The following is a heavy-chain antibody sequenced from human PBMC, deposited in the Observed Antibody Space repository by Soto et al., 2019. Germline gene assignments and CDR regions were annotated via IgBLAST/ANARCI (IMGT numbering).Heavy chain of an antibody. Sequence: QVQLVQSGAEVKKPGSSVKVSCKASGATFSTNAFSWVRQAPGQGLEWMGGIIPIFGTTDYAQKFQGRLTITADESASTAHMELRNLTSEDTYIYFSARSLTATLIREAYWRPPTLVPVSS. CDR2: IIPIFGTT. D-gene: IGHD5-18*01. CDR3: ARSLTATLIREAY. CDR1: GATFSTNA. V-gene: IGHV1-69*12. J-gene: IGHJ4*02.